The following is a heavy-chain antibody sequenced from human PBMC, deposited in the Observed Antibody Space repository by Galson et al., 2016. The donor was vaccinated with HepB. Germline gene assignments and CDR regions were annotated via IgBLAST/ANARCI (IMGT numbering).Heavy chain of an antibody. CDR3: ARRYCSVGTCYFFDY. J-gene: IGHJ4*02. Sequence: SLRLSCAGSGFTFSSYSMSWVRQAPGKGLEWVSAINNGSTYIKYADSLQGRVTISRDNAKRLLYLEMNSLRAEDTAVSYCARRYCSVGTCYFFDYWGQGTLVTVSS. D-gene: IGHD2-15*01. V-gene: IGHV3-21*01. CDR2: INNGSTYI. CDR1: GFTFSSYS.